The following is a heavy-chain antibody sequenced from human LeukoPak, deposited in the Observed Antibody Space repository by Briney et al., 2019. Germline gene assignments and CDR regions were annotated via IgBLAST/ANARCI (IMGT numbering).Heavy chain of an antibody. D-gene: IGHD2-21*01. Sequence: SETLSLTCTVSGYSISSGYYWGWIRQPPGKGLEWIGSIYHSGSTYYNPSLKSRVTISIDTSKNQFSLTLSSVTAADTAVYSGAGVSEKYSGTFDIWGKGTMVTASS. CDR3: AGVSEKYSGTFDI. J-gene: IGHJ3*02. CDR1: GYSISSGYY. CDR2: IYHSGST. V-gene: IGHV4-38-2*02.